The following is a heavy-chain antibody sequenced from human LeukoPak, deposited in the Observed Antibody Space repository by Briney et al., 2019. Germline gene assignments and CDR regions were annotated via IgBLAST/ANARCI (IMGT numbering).Heavy chain of an antibody. J-gene: IGHJ5*02. V-gene: IGHV4-59*01. CDR2: IYYSGST. D-gene: IGHD3-10*01. Sequence: SETLSLTCTVSGGSISSYYWSWIRQPAGKGLEWIGYIYYSGSTNYNPSLKSRVTISVDTSKNQFSLKLSSVTAADTAVYYCARGRGLLWFGELRGWFDPWGQGTLVTVSS. CDR1: GGSISSYY. CDR3: ARGRGLLWFGELRGWFDP.